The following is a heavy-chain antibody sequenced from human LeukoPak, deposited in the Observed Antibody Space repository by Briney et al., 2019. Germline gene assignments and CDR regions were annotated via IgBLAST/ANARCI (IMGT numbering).Heavy chain of an antibody. V-gene: IGHV3-11*06. Sequence: GGSLRLSCAASGFTFSDYYMSWIRQAPGKGLEWVSYISSSSSYTNYADSVKGRFTISRDNAKNSLYLQMNSLRAEDTAVYYCARDTGSGGYYYYGMDVWGKGTTVTVSS. D-gene: IGHD3-10*01. J-gene: IGHJ6*04. CDR2: ISSSSSYT. CDR3: ARDTGSGGYYYYGMDV. CDR1: GFTFSDYY.